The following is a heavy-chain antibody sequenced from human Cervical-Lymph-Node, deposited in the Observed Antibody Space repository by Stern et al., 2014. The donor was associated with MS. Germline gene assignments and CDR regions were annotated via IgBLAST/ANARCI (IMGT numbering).Heavy chain of an antibody. CDR3: ASIYGDYPYYYYYGMDV. D-gene: IGHD4-17*01. J-gene: IGHJ6*02. Sequence: QVQLVQSGAEVKKPGASVKVSCKASGYTFTGYYMHWVRQAPGQGLEWMGRINPNSGGTNYAQKFQGRVTMTRDTSISTAYMELSRLRSDDTAVYYCASIYGDYPYYYYYGMDVWGQGTTVTVSS. V-gene: IGHV1-2*06. CDR1: GYTFTGYY. CDR2: INPNSGGT.